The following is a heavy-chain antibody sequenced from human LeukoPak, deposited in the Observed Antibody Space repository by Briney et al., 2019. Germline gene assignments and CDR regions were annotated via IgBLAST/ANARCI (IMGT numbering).Heavy chain of an antibody. CDR1: GGSISSSSYY. Sequence: SETLSLTCTVSGGSISSSSYYWGWIRQPPGKGLEWIGSIYYSGSTYYNPSLKSRVTISVDTSRNQSSLKLSSVTAADTAVYYCARDKSPSGWYSVFWGQGTLVTVSS. CDR3: ARDKSPSGWYSVF. D-gene: IGHD6-19*01. J-gene: IGHJ4*02. V-gene: IGHV4-39*07. CDR2: IYYSGST.